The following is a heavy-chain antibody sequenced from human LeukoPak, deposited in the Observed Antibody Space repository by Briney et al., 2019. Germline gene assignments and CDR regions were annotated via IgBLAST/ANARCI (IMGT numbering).Heavy chain of an antibody. J-gene: IGHJ4*02. V-gene: IGHV3-9*01. CDR3: ARDFSLGYSCGCFDY. CDR2: INWKSDKI. CDR1: GYSFDEYA. D-gene: IGHD5-18*01. Sequence: PGRSLRLSCVGSGYSFDEYAMHWVRQVPGKGLEWVSGINWKSDKIGYADSVKGRFTISRDNSKNSLYLQMNSLRAEDTAIYYCARDFSLGYSCGCFDYWGQGTLVTVSS.